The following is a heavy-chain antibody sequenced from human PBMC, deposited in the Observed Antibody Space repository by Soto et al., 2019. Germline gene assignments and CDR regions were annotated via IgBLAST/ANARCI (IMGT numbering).Heavy chain of an antibody. Sequence: ASVKVSCKTSGYSFTGYYIHWVRQAPGQGLEWMGWINPNGGGTNYAQKFHGRVTMTRDTSISTAYMALSSLRSDDTAVYYCAAASGGYVVQDPFDIWGQGTMVTVSS. J-gene: IGHJ3*02. CDR3: AAASGGYVVQDPFDI. D-gene: IGHD3-10*01. CDR2: INPNGGGT. CDR1: GYSFTGYY. V-gene: IGHV1-2*02.